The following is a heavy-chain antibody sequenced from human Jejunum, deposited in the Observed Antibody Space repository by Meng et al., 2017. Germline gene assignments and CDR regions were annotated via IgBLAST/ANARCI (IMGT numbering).Heavy chain of an antibody. Sequence: GGSLRLSCAASGFTFSSSEMSWVRQAPGKGLEWVSYIGGSGTTAFYADSVKGRFTISRDNTKSSLYLQMDSLRAEDTALYYCAGERKEGGNSLDYWGQGTLVTVSS. CDR1: GFTFSSSE. D-gene: IGHD4-23*01. CDR3: AGERKEGGNSLDY. V-gene: IGHV3-48*03. CDR2: IGGSGTTA. J-gene: IGHJ4*02.